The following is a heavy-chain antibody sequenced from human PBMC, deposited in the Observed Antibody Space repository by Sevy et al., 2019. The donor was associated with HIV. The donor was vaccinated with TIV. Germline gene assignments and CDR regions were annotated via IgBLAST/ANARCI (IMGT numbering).Heavy chain of an antibody. J-gene: IGHJ4*02. CDR2: IIPRVDLA. D-gene: IGHD2-21*01. CDR3: ASVRPCGGDCYFFDS. V-gene: IGHV1-69*10. CDR1: GGSLSNYG. Sequence: ASVKVSCKASGGSLSNYGMNWVRQAPGQGLEWTGGIIPRVDLANYAQKFQDRVTITADESTGTVYIEVGRRTAEDTGVYYCASVRPCGGDCYFFDSWGQGTLVTVSS.